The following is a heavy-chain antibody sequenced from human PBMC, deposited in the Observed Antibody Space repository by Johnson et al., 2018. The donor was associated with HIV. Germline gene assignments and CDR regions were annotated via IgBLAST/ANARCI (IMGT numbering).Heavy chain of an antibody. CDR2: IYSGGNT. CDR3: ARAPHDASDV. CDR1: GFTFSYGY. V-gene: IGHV3-66*01. J-gene: IGHJ3*01. Sequence: VQLVESGGGLVKPGGSLRLSCAASGFTFSYGYMTWVRQAPGKGLEWVSVIYSGGNTYYTDPVNGRFTISRDNSDNTMYLQMNSLRDEDTAVYYCARAPHDASDVWGQGTMVTVSS.